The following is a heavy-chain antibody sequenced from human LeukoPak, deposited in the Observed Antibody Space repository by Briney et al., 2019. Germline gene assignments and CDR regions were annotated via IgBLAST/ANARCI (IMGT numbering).Heavy chain of an antibody. CDR1: GFTFNNYA. Sequence: GGSLRLSCSASGFTFNNYALTWVRQTPGKGLECVSAISGDGVSPYYADSVKGRFTISRDNSKNTLYLQMNSLRAEDTAVYYCANRQSDYWGQGTLVTVSS. J-gene: IGHJ4*02. CDR3: ANRQSDY. CDR2: ISGDGVSP. D-gene: IGHD6-6*01. V-gene: IGHV3-23*01.